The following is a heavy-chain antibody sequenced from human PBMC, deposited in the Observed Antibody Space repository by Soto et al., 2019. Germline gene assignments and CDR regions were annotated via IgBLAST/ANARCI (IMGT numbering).Heavy chain of an antibody. CDR2: INWNGGST. CDR1: GFTFGDYG. Sequence: GGSLRLSCAASGFTFGDYGMSWVRQAPGKGMDWVSGINWNGGSTGYADSVKGRFTISRDNAKNSLYLQMNSLRAEDTALYYCARDSYSSSKAFDICGQGTMVTVSS. V-gene: IGHV3-20*04. CDR3: ARDSYSSSKAFDI. J-gene: IGHJ3*02. D-gene: IGHD6-6*01.